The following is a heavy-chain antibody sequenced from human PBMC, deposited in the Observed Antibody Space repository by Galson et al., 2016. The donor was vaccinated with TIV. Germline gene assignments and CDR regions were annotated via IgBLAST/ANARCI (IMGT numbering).Heavy chain of an antibody. Sequence: SETLSLTCAVSGFFISSDSYWGWIRQPPGKGLEWIGSISHGGTTYYNPSLKSRVAISVDTSKVEFSLRLNSVTAADTAVYYCARWWGVGATAGFYFDSWGQGTLVTVSS. CDR2: ISHGGTT. J-gene: IGHJ4*02. D-gene: IGHD1-26*01. CDR1: GFFISSDSY. V-gene: IGHV4-38-2*01. CDR3: ARWWGVGATAGFYFDS.